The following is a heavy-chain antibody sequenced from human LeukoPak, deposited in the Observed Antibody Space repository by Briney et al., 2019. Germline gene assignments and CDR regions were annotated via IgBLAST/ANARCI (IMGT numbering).Heavy chain of an antibody. J-gene: IGHJ5*02. CDR3: ARPRGAAAGTFGFDP. V-gene: IGHV3-30*03. CDR2: ISYDGSNK. Sequence: PGGSLRPSCAASGFTFTSYVMHWVRQAPGKGLQWVALISYDGSNKYYADSVKGRFTIFRDNSKNTLYLQMNSLRAEDTAVYYCARPRGAAAGTFGFDPWGQGTRVTVSS. CDR1: GFTFTSYV. D-gene: IGHD6-13*01.